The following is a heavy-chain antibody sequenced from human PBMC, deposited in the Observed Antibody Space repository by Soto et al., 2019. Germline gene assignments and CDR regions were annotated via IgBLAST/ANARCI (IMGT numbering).Heavy chain of an antibody. CDR1: GFTFSSSG. J-gene: IGHJ4*02. V-gene: IGHV3-33*01. CDR2: IWYDGSKK. CDR3: ARAPFTIYDTSGYYDY. D-gene: IGHD3-22*01. Sequence: GGSLRLSCAASGFTFSSSGMHWVRQAPGKGLEWVAIIWYDGSKKYYADSVKGRFTISRDNSKNTVYLQMNSLRAEDTAVYYCARAPFTIYDTSGYYDYWGQGTLVTVSS.